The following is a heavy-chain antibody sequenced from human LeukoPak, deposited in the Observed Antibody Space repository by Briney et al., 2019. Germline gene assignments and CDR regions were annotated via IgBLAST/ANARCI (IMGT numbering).Heavy chain of an antibody. Sequence: SETLSLTCTVSGGSISTSNYYWGWIRQPPGKGLEWIGNIFYSGSTYYSPSLRSRVTISLDTSRNQFSLKLNSVTAADTAVYYCASSVYGQHVYYFDYWGQGTLVTVSS. CDR3: ASSVYGQHVYYFDY. J-gene: IGHJ4*02. D-gene: IGHD5/OR15-5a*01. CDR2: IFYSGST. V-gene: IGHV4-39*07. CDR1: GGSISTSNYY.